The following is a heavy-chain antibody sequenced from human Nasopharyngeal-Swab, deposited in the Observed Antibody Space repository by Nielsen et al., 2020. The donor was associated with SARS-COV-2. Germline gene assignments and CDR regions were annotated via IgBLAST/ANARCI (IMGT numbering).Heavy chain of an antibody. Sequence: ASVKVSCKASGYSFTGYYMHWVRQAPGQGLEWMGRINPNSGGTNYAQKFQGRVTMTRDTSISTAYMGLSRLRSDDTAVYYCARSRDAPSILTGYRYYFDSWGQGTLVTVSS. CDR1: GYSFTGYY. J-gene: IGHJ4*02. CDR2: INPNSGGT. CDR3: ARSRDAPSILTGYRYYFDS. V-gene: IGHV1-2*06. D-gene: IGHD3-9*01.